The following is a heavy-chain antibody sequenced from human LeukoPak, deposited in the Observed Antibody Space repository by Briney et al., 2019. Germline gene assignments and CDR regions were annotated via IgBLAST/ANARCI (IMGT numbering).Heavy chain of an antibody. D-gene: IGHD1-26*01. J-gene: IGHJ4*02. CDR2: IIPIFGTA. Sequence: ASVKVSCKASGGTFSSYAISWVRQAPGQGLEWMGGIIPIFGTANYAQKFQGRVTITTDESTSTAYMELSSLRSEDTAVYYCARDGGHSGSYYRLDYWGQGTLVTVSS. CDR3: ARDGGHSGSYYRLDY. CDR1: GGTFSSYA. V-gene: IGHV1-69*05.